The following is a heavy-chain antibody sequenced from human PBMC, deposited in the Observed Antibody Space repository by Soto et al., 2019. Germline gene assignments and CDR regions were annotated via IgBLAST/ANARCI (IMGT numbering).Heavy chain of an antibody. D-gene: IGHD4-17*01. CDR3: ARDNYGDTYYFDY. J-gene: IGHJ4*01. CDR2: IYYSGST. CDR1: GGSISSYY. Sequence: SETLSLTCTVSGGSISSYYWSWIRQPPGKGLEWIGYIYYSGSTNYNPSLKSRVTISVDTSKNQFSLKLSSVTATDTAVYYCARDNYGDTYYFDYWGHGTLVTVS. V-gene: IGHV4-59*12.